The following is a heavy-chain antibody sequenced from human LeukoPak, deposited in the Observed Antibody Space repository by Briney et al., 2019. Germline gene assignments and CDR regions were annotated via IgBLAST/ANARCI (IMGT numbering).Heavy chain of an antibody. J-gene: IGHJ4*01. D-gene: IGHD3-16*01. Sequence: PGGSLRLSCAASGLSLSSYVMSWVRQAPGKGLEWVSTISGSGGSTFYADSVKGRFTISRDISKNTLYLQMNNLRAEDTAVYYCAGGGTMITFGGVNAYLQYLGQGTLVTVSS. V-gene: IGHV3-23*01. CDR2: ISGSGGST. CDR1: GLSLSSYV. CDR3: AGGGTMITFGGVNAYLQY.